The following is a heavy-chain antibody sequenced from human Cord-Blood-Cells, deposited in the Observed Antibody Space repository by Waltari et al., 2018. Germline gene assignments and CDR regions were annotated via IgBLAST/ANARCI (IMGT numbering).Heavy chain of an antibody. D-gene: IGHD6-19*01. CDR1: AFTFEDYP. CDR2: ISGDGGST. V-gene: IGHV3-43*02. CDR3: AKDGPNSSGWNGGDY. J-gene: IGHJ4*02. Sequence: EVQPVESGGGVGRPGGPPTLCWVAWAFTFEDYPVTATIHAPGKGLEWVSLISGDGGSTYYADSVKGRFTISRDNSKNSLYLQMNSLRTEDTALYYCAKDGPNSSGWNGGDYWGQGTLVTVSS.